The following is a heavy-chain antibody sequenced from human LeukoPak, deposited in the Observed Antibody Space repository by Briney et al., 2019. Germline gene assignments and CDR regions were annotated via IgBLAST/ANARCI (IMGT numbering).Heavy chain of an antibody. CDR3: ASLGITGTTTDAFDI. V-gene: IGHV3-20*04. CDR1: GFTFDDYG. Sequence: PGGSLRLSCAASGFTFDDYGMSWVRQAPGKGLEWVSGINWNGGSTGYADSVKGRFTISRDNAKNSLYLQMNSLRAEATALYYCASLGITGTTTDAFDIWGQGKMVTVSS. D-gene: IGHD1-7*01. CDR2: INWNGGST. J-gene: IGHJ3*02.